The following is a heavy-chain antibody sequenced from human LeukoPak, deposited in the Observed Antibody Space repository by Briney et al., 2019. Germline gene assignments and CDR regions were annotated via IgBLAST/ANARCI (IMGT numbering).Heavy chain of an antibody. J-gene: IGHJ6*02. V-gene: IGHV4-34*01. CDR2: INHSGST. D-gene: IGHD5-18*01. CDR3: ARVRYTYGYRVPIYAMDV. CDR1: GGSFSGYY. Sequence: SETLPLTCGVYGGSFSGYYWNWIRQPPGKGLEWIGEINHSGSTNYNPSLKSRVTISVDTSKKQFSLNLSSVTAADTAVYYCARVRYTYGYRVPIYAMDVWGQGTTVTVSS.